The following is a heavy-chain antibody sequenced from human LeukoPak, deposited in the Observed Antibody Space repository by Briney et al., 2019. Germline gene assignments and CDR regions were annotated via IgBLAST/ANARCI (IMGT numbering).Heavy chain of an antibody. CDR2: IIPIFGTA. CDR3: ARSQTGDANWYFNH. CDR1: GGTFSSYA. Sequence: GALVKVSCKASGGTFSSYAISWVRQAPGQGLEWMGGIIPIFGTANYAQKFQGRVTITTDESTSTAYMELSSLRSEDTAVYSWARSQTGDANWYFNHWGRGTLVTVSS. V-gene: IGHV1-69*05. J-gene: IGHJ2*01. D-gene: IGHD7-27*01.